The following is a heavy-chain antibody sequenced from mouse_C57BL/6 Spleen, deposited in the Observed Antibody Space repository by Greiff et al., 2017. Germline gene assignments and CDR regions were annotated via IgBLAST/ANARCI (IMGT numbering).Heavy chain of an antibody. CDR1: GFSLTSYG. Sequence: VKLMESGPGLVQPSQSLSITCTVSGFSLTSYGVHWVRQPPGKGLEWLGVIWSGGSTDYNAAFISRLSISKDNSKSQVFFKMNSLQADDTAIYYCAIPTGTGYAMDYWGQGTSVTVSS. V-gene: IGHV2-4*01. CDR3: AIPTGTGYAMDY. J-gene: IGHJ4*01. CDR2: IWSGGST. D-gene: IGHD4-1*02.